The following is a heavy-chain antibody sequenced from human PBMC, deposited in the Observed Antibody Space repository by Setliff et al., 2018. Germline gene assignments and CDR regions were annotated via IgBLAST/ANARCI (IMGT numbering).Heavy chain of an antibody. CDR1: GYTFTTYD. J-gene: IGHJ6*02. CDR3: ARVGSSSWLHPDVYYYYGMDV. Sequence: ASVKVSCKASGYTFTTYDINWVRQAPGQGLEWMGWMNPNSGNTSYAQKLQGRVTMTTDTSTSTAYMELRSLRSDDTAVYYCARVGSSSWLHPDVYYYYGMDVWGQGTTVTVSS. V-gene: IGHV1-18*01. CDR2: MNPNSGNT. D-gene: IGHD6-13*01.